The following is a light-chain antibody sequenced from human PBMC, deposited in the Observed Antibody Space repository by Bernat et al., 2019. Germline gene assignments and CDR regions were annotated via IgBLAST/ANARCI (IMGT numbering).Light chain of an antibody. V-gene: IGLV1-44*01. CDR1: GSIIGIKT. CDR3: AAWEDKIQGWV. J-gene: IGLJ3*02. Sequence: QSVLTQPPSASGTPGQRVTISCSGSGSIIGIKTVNWHQQVPGTAPTLLISTDNQRPSGVPHRFLGFTSGTSAPLAISGLQFEDESDAYCAAWEDKIQGWVFGGGTKLTVL. CDR2: TDN.